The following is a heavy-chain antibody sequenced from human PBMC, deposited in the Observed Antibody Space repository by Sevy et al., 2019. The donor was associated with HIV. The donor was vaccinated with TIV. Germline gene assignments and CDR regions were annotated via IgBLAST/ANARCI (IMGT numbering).Heavy chain of an antibody. CDR3: ARGPFVHLGSFSHGMDV. J-gene: IGHJ6*02. Sequence: ASVKVSCKASGYTLSAYHMHWVRQAPGQGLEWMGWINPNSGGTNYAQKFQGRVTMTRDTSVSTAYMELSRLRFDDTATYYCARGPFVHLGSFSHGMDVWGQGTTVTVSS. CDR1: GYTLSAYH. V-gene: IGHV1-2*02. CDR2: INPNSGGT. D-gene: IGHD3-16*01.